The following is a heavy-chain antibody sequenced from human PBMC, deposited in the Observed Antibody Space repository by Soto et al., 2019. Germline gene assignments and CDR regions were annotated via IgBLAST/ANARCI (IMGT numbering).Heavy chain of an antibody. Sequence: PRWSLRLSCGASVFTCTSYSMNWCRQAPGKGLEWVSSISSTTNYIYYGDSMKGRFTISRDNAKNSLYLEMNSLRAEDTAVHYCARESEDLTSNFDYWGQGTLVTVSS. J-gene: IGHJ4*02. CDR1: VFTCTSYS. V-gene: IGHV3-21*06. CDR2: ISSTTNYI. CDR3: ARESEDLTSNFDY.